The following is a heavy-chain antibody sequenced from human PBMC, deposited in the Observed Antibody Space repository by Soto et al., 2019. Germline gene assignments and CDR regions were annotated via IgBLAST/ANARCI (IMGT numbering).Heavy chain of an antibody. J-gene: IGHJ4*02. Sequence: QLQLQESGPGLVKPSETLSLTCTVSGGSISSSSYYWGWIRQPPGKGLEWIGGIYYSGSTYYNPSLKSQGTWSVDTSKNQFSLKLSSVTAADSDVYYCARQGTAERRAYYCGGDCYPDYFAYWGQGTLVTVSS. CDR2: IYYSGST. V-gene: IGHV4-39*01. CDR3: ARQGTAERRAYYCGGDCYPDYFAY. D-gene: IGHD2-21*02. CDR1: GGSISSSSYY.